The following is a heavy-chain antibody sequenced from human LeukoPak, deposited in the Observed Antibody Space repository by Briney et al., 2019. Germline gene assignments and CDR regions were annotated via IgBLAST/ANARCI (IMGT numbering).Heavy chain of an antibody. Sequence: GRSLRLSCAASGFTFSSYAMHWVRQAPGKGLEWVAVISYDGSNKYYADSVKGRFTISRDNSKNTLYLQMNSLRAEDTAVYYCARGGGYRSGGSCYSDAFDIWGQGTMVTVSS. CDR3: ARGGGYRSGGSCYSDAFDI. V-gene: IGHV3-30*04. CDR2: ISYDGSNK. J-gene: IGHJ3*02. CDR1: GFTFSSYA. D-gene: IGHD2-15*01.